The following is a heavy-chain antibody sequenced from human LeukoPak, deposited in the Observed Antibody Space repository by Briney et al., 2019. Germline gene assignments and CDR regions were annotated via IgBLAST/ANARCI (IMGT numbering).Heavy chain of an antibody. CDR3: AVNYVYGDHAHRNPGAYYYMDV. Sequence: ASVKVSCKASGYTFTCYHMHWVRQAPGQGLEWMGWINPNSGDTNYAQKFQGRVTMTRDTSISTASMELSWLRSDDTAVYYCAVNYVYGDHAHRNPGAYYYMDVWGKGTTVTVSS. CDR1: GYTFTCYH. CDR2: INPNSGDT. D-gene: IGHD4/OR15-4a*01. J-gene: IGHJ6*03. V-gene: IGHV1-2*02.